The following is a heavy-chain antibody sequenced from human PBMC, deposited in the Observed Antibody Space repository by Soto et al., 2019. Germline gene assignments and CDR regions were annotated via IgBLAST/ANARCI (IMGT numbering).Heavy chain of an antibody. CDR3: ASPSSSWHGGFEY. V-gene: IGHV1-46*01. D-gene: IGHD6-13*01. J-gene: IGHJ4*02. CDR2: INPSGGST. Sequence: ASVKVSCKASGDTFTSYYMHWVRQAPGQGLEWMGIINPSGGSTSYAQKFQGRVTMTRDTSTSTVYMELRSLRSDDTAVYYCASPSSSWHGGFEYWGQGTLVTVSS. CDR1: GDTFTSYY.